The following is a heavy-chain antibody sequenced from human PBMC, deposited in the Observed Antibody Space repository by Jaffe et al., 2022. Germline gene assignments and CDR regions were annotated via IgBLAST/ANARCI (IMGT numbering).Heavy chain of an antibody. V-gene: IGHV4-61*01. CDR1: GGSVSSGSYY. CDR2: IYYSGST. D-gene: IGHD2-15*01. J-gene: IGHJ4*02. Sequence: QVQLQESGPGLVKPSETLSLTCTVSGGSVSSGSYYWSWIRQPPGKGLEWIGYIYYSGSTNYNPSLKSRVTISVDTSKNQFSLKLSSVTAADTAVYYCAREAIGGYCSGGSCYSGYYFDYWGQGTLVTVSS. CDR3: AREAIGGYCSGGSCYSGYYFDY.